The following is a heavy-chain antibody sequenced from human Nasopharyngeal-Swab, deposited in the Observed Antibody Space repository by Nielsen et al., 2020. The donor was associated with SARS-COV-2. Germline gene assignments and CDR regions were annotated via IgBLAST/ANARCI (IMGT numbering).Heavy chain of an antibody. CDR2: IYHSGST. CDR3: ARGRDGATSYSNYHMDV. Sequence: WIRQPPGKGQEWIGEIYHSGSTNYNPSLKSRVTISVDSSRRQLSLKLSSVTPADTAVYFCARGRDGATSYSNYHMDVWGKGSAVTVSS. J-gene: IGHJ6*03. V-gene: IGHV4-34*01. D-gene: IGHD4/OR15-4a*01.